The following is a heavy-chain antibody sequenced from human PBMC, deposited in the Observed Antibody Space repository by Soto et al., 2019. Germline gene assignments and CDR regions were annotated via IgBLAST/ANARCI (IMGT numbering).Heavy chain of an antibody. CDR1: GFTFNNFW. Sequence: EVQLVESGGGLVQPGGSLRLSCAASGFTFNNFWMYWVRQTPEKGLVWVSGINSDGTNTIYADSVKGRFTISRDNAKNTLDLQMNSMTVEDTAIYYCVRDIRWGHGTLVTVSS. V-gene: IGHV3-74*01. CDR3: VRDIR. J-gene: IGHJ4*01. CDR2: INSDGTNT.